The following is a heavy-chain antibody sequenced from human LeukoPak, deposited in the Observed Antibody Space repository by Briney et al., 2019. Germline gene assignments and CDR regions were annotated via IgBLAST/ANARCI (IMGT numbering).Heavy chain of an antibody. CDR2: INHSGST. Sequence: SETLSLTCAVYGGSFSGYYWSWIRQPPGKGLEWIGEINHSGSTNYNPSLKSRVTISVDTSKNQFSLKLSSVTAADTAVYYCARERRYDFWSGLGYNWFDPWGQGTLVTVSS. J-gene: IGHJ5*02. D-gene: IGHD3-3*01. CDR3: ARERRYDFWSGLGYNWFDP. V-gene: IGHV4-34*01. CDR1: GGSFSGYY.